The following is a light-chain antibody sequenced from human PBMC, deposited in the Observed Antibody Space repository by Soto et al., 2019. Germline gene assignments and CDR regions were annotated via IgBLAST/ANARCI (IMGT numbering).Light chain of an antibody. Sequence: EIVLTQSPGTLSLSPGERATLSCRASQSVSSDYLAWYQQRPGQAPRLLIYAASSRATGIPDRFSGSGSGTDFTLAISRLEPEDFAVYYCQQYGSIPITFGQGTRLEIK. CDR2: AAS. J-gene: IGKJ5*01. CDR3: QQYGSIPIT. CDR1: QSVSSDY. V-gene: IGKV3-20*01.